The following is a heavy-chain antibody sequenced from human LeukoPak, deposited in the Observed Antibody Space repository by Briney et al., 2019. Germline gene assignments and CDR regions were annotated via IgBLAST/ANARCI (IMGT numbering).Heavy chain of an antibody. CDR3: ASSGPRYCSSTSCYFSAFDI. J-gene: IGHJ3*02. CDR1: GYTFTSYG. V-gene: IGHV1-18*01. CDR2: ISAYNGNT. D-gene: IGHD2-2*01. Sequence: GASVKVSCKASGYTFTSYGISWVRQAPGQGLEWMGWISAYNGNTNYAQKLQGRVTMTTDTSTSTAYMELSSLRSEDTAVYYCASSGPRYCSSTSCYFSAFDIWGQGTMVTVSS.